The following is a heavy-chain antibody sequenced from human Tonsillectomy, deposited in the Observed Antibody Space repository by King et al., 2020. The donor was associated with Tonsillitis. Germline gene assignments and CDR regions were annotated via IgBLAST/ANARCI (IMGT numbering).Heavy chain of an antibody. CDR3: AKDRGILDYYYGMDV. CDR1: GFTFDDYA. Sequence: VQLVESGGGLVQPGRSLRLSCAASGFTFDDYAMHWVRQAPGKGLEWVSGISWNSGSIGYAASVEGRFTISRANAKNSLYLQMNSLRAKDTALYYCAKDRGILDYYYGMDVWGQGTTVTVSS. J-gene: IGHJ6*02. D-gene: IGHD5-18*01. CDR2: ISWNSGSI. V-gene: IGHV3-9*01.